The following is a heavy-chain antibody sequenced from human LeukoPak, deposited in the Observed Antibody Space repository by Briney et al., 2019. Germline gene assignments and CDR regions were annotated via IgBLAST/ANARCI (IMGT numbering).Heavy chain of an antibody. CDR2: IIPIFGTA. J-gene: IGHJ4*02. CDR1: GGTFSSYA. D-gene: IGHD3-22*01. V-gene: IGHV1-69*06. Sequence: SVKVSCKASGGTFSSYAISWVRQAPGQGLEWMGGIIPIFGTANYAQKFQGRVTITADKSTSTAYMELSSLRSEDTAVYYCAIYTVNYYDSSGYYHEWGQGTLVTVSS. CDR3: AIYTVNYYDSSGYYHE.